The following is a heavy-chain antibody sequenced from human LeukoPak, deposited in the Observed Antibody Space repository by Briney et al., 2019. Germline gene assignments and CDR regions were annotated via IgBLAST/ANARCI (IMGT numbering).Heavy chain of an antibody. J-gene: IGHJ4*02. CDR1: GFTFSTYG. V-gene: IGHV3-30*02. D-gene: IGHD6-6*01. CDR3: AKRVSKLHSSSALDY. Sequence: PGGSLRLSCAASGFTFSTYGMHWVRQAPGKGLEWVAFIRYDGSNKDYADSVMGRFTISRDNSKNTLYLQMNSLRAEDTAVYYCAKRVSKLHSSSALDYWGQGTLVIVSS. CDR2: IRYDGSNK.